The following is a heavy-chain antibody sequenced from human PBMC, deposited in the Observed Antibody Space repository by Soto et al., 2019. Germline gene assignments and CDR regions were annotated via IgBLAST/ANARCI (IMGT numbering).Heavy chain of an antibody. V-gene: IGHV3-30*18. Sequence: QVQLVESGGGVAQPGRSLRLSCAASGFTFSSYGMHWVRQAPGKGLEWVAVISYDGSNEYYADSVKGRLTISRDNAKNTLYRQMNSLKDEDTAVYYGAKIVKQQYSSSWYVMDVWGQGTTVTVCS. CDR2: ISYDGSNE. D-gene: IGHD6-13*01. J-gene: IGHJ6*02. CDR3: AKIVKQQYSSSWYVMDV. CDR1: GFTFSSYG.